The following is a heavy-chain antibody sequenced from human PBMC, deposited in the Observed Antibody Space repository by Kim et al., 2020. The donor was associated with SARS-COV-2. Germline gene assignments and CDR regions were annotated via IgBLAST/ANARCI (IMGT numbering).Heavy chain of an antibody. CDR2: IRSKVSGYAT. V-gene: IGHV3-73*01. CDR1: GFTFSGSA. Sequence: GGSLRLSCAASGFTFSGSAMHWVRQASGKGLEWVGRIRSKVSGYATAYAASVKGRFTISRDDSKNTAYLQMNSLKTEDTAVYYCSRHPEDWGQGNLVTVS. CDR3: SRHPED. J-gene: IGHJ4*02.